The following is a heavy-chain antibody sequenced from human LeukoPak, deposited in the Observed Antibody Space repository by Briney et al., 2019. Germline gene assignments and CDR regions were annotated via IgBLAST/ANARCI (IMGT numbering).Heavy chain of an antibody. CDR3: AKHRVVVVAAWTY. V-gene: IGHV3-23*01. CDR1: GFTFSIYA. CDR2: ISGSGGST. Sequence: GGSLRLSCAASGFTFSIYAMSWVRQAPGKGLEWVSAISGSGGSTYYADSVKGRFTISRDNSKNTLYLQMNSLRAEDTAVYYCAKHRVVVVAAWTYWGQGTLVTVSS. D-gene: IGHD2-15*01. J-gene: IGHJ4*02.